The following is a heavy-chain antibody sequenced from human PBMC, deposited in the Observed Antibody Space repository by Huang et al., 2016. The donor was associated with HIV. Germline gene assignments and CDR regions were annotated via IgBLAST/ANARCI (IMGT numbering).Heavy chain of an antibody. V-gene: IGHV7-4-1*02. J-gene: IGHJ4*02. CDR1: GYTFTSYA. CDR2: IKPKTGNP. D-gene: IGHD6-13*01. Sequence: QVQLVQSGSELKQPGASVKVSCKASGYTFTSYAMNWVRQAPGQGLEWMGLIKPKTGNPTDAQGCTGRFVFSLDTCVSTAYLRISSLKAEDTAVYYWARAYSSYWYHSPDYWGQGTLVTVSS. CDR3: ARAYSSYWYHSPDY.